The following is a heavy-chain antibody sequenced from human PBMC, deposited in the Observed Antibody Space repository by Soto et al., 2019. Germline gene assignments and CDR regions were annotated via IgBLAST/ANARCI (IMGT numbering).Heavy chain of an antibody. V-gene: IGHV3-33*01. CDR1: GFSFSIFG. CDR3: ARDDKAEYGADRGGFGC. CDR2: IWYDGSNK. D-gene: IGHD3-16*01. J-gene: IGHJ4*02. Sequence: QVHLVESGGGVVQPGTSLRLSCAASGFSFSIFGMHWVRQAPGKGLEWVAGIWYDGSNKYYADSVKGRFSISRDNSKNPLYLQMNSLRAEDTAVYYCARDDKAEYGADRGGFGCWGQGTLVTFSS.